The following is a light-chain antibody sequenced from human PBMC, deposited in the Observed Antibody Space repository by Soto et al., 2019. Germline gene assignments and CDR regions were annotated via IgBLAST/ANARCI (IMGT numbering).Light chain of an antibody. V-gene: IGKV1-5*01. CDR3: QQYSTYPWT. CDR2: DAS. Sequence: DIQLTQSPSTLSASVGDRVSITCRASQSISTWLAWYQQKPGKAPKLLIFDASSLESRVSSRFSGRGSGTQFTLTISSLQPDDFATYDCQQYSTYPWTFGQGTKVDIK. J-gene: IGKJ1*01. CDR1: QSISTW.